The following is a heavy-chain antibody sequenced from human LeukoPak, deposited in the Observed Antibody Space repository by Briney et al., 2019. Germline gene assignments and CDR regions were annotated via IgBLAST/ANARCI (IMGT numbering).Heavy chain of an antibody. D-gene: IGHD6-13*01. CDR1: GGSIRDYY. V-gene: IGHV4-59*01. CDR3: ARGYSSSWYGAMYY. CDR2: IHYSGST. Sequence: SETLSLTCTVSGGSIRDYYYTWIRQPPRKELEWIGYIHYSGSTNYNPSLKSRVTMSLDTSKDQFSLKLSSVTAADTAVYYCARGYSSSWYGAMYYWGQGTLVTVSS. J-gene: IGHJ4*02.